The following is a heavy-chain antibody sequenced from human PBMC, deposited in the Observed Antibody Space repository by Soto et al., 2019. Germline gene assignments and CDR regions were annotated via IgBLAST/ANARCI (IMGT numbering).Heavy chain of an antibody. CDR1: GFTFSSYG. V-gene: IGHV3-30*03. Sequence: VQLVESGGGVVQPGRSLRLSCAASGFTFSSYGMHWVRQAPGKGLEWVAVISYDGSNKYYADSVKGRFTISRDNSKNTLYLQMNSLRAEDTAVYYCAIMELRHSKTKNKNAFDIWGQGTMVTVSS. D-gene: IGHD1-7*01. CDR2: ISYDGSNK. J-gene: IGHJ3*02. CDR3: AIMELRHSKTKNKNAFDI.